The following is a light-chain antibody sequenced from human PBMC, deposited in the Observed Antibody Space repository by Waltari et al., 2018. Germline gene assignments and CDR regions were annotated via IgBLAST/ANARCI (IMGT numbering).Light chain of an antibody. J-gene: IGLJ3*02. CDR3: AAWDDSLYWV. V-gene: IGLV1-47*01. CDR1: SSNLGLNY. Sequence: QSVLTHPPSASVTPGQRLTIPCSRSSSNLGLNYVYCYQQPPETAPKLLFYGNNQRPAGVPDRFSGSQSGTSASLAISGLRSEDDADYYCAAWDDSLYWVFGGGTKLTVL. CDR2: GNN.